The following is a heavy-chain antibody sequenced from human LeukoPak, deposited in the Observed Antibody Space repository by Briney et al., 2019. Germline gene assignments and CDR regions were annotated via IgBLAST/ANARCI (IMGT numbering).Heavy chain of an antibody. D-gene: IGHD6-6*01. J-gene: IGHJ4*02. CDR1: GGTFSSYA. Sequence: SVKVSCKASGGTFSSYAISWVRQAPGQGLEWMGGIIPIFGIANYAQKFQGRVTITADESTSTAYMELSSLRSEDTAVYYCATEAGYSTSTFDYWGQGTLVTVSS. CDR2: IIPIFGIA. CDR3: ATEAGYSTSTFDY. V-gene: IGHV1-69*13.